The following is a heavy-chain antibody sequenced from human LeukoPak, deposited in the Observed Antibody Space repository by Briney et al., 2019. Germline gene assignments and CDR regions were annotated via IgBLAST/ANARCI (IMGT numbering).Heavy chain of an antibody. Sequence: GGSLRLSCAASGFTFSSYSMNWVRQAPATGLEWVSSISSSSYIYYADSVKGRFTISRDNAKNSLYLQMNNPRAEDTAVYYCARDLDYGSGDPSVYYYYYGMDVWGQGTTVTVSS. CDR1: GFTFSSYS. CDR3: ARDLDYGSGDPSVYYYYYGMDV. J-gene: IGHJ6*02. CDR2: ISSSSYI. V-gene: IGHV3-21*01. D-gene: IGHD3-10*01.